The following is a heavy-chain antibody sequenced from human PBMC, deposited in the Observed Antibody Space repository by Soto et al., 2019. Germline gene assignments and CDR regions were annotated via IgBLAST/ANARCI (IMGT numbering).Heavy chain of an antibody. Sequence: PGGSLRLSCAASGFTFSSYEMNWVRQAPGKGLEWVSYISSSGSTIYYADSVKGRFTISRDNAKNSLYLQMNSLRAEDTAVYYCARSRKYDMNWFDPWGQGTLVTVSS. V-gene: IGHV3-48*03. CDR1: GFTFSSYE. J-gene: IGHJ5*02. CDR3: ARSRKYDMNWFDP. CDR2: ISSSGSTI. D-gene: IGHD1-1*01.